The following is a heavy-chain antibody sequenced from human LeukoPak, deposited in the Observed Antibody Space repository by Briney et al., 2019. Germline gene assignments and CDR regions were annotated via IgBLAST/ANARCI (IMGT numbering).Heavy chain of an antibody. D-gene: IGHD1-26*01. V-gene: IGHV4-34*01. CDR3: ARGYYSGSYRVDY. CDR1: GGSFSGYY. Sequence: SETLSLTCAVYGGSFSGYYWSWLRQPPGKGLEWIGEINHSGSTNYNPSLKSRVTISVDTSKNQFSLKLRSMTAADTAVYYCARGYYSGSYRVDYWGQGILVTVSS. CDR2: INHSGST. J-gene: IGHJ4*02.